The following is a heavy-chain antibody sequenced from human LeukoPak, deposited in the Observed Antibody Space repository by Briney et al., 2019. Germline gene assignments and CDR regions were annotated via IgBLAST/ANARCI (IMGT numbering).Heavy chain of an antibody. CDR3: ARDRGARRYYDILTGYPPGWAYYMDV. D-gene: IGHD3-9*01. Sequence: GASVKVSCKVSGYTLTELSVHWVRQAPGKGLEWMGGIIPIFGTANYAQKFQGRVTITADKSTSTAYMELSSLRSEDTAVYYCARDRGARRYYDILTGYPPGWAYYMDVWGKGTTVTVSS. CDR1: GYTLTELS. CDR2: IIPIFGTA. J-gene: IGHJ6*03. V-gene: IGHV1-69*06.